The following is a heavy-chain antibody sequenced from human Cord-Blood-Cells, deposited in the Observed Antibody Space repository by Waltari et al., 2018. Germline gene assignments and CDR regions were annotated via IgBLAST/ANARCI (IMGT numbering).Heavy chain of an antibody. Sequence: QVQLVQSGAEVKKPGSSGKVFCKASGGTFSSYAISWVRQAPGHGLEWMGRIIPILGIANYAQKFQGRVKITADKSTSTAYMELSSLRSEDTAVYYCTRLGFFGGDCRANSKSDYWGQGTLVTVSS. D-gene: IGHD2-21*02. CDR2: IIPILGIA. CDR1: GGTFSSYA. J-gene: IGHJ4*02. V-gene: IGHV1-69*09. CDR3: TRLGFFGGDCRANSKSDY.